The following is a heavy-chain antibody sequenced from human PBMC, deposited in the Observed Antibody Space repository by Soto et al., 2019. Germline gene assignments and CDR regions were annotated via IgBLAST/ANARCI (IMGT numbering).Heavy chain of an antibody. CDR3: ARGPDDYIWGSYRYRSDYYYYMDV. CDR1: GGSFSGYY. V-gene: IGHV4-34*01. Sequence: SETLSLTCAVYGGSFSGYYWSWIRQPPGKGLEWIGEINHSGSTNYNPSLKSRVTISVDTSKNPFSLKLSSVTAADTAVYYCARGPDDYIWGSYRYRSDYYYYMDVWGKGTTVTVSS. CDR2: INHSGST. D-gene: IGHD3-16*02. J-gene: IGHJ6*03.